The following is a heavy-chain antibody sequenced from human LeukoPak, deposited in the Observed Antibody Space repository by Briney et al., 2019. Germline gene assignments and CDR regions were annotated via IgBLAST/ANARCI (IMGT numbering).Heavy chain of an antibody. CDR1: GFTFSTYG. CDR2: VWYDGSLK. D-gene: IGHD2-15*01. CDR3: ARGDGGGGTHPFDY. J-gene: IGHJ4*02. V-gene: IGHV3-33*01. Sequence: GKSLRLSCAASGFTFSTYGMNWVRQAPGKGLECVAVVWYDGSLKYYRDSVKGRFTISRDNSKNTLYLQMNSLRVEGTAVYYCARGDGGGGTHPFDYWGQGTLVTVSS.